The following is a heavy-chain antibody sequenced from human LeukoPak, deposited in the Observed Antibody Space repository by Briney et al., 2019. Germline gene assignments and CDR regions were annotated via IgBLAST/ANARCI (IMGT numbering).Heavy chain of an antibody. J-gene: IGHJ4*02. CDR3: ARDAHNLDY. CDR2: INPYSGGT. D-gene: IGHD5-24*01. Sequence: GASVKVSCKASGYTFTDYYMHWVRQAPGQGLEWMGRINPYSGGTNYAQKFQGRVTMTRDTSISTAYMELSRLKSDDTAVYYCARDAHNLDYWGQGTLVTVSS. V-gene: IGHV1-2*06. CDR1: GYTFTDYY.